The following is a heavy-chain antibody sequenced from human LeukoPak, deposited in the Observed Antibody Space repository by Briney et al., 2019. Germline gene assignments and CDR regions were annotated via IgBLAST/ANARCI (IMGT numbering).Heavy chain of an antibody. CDR1: GFTFSSYA. CDR2: ISGSGGST. Sequence: GGSLRLSCAASGFTFSSYAMSWVRQAPGKGLEWVSAISGSGGSTHYADSVKGRFTISRDNSKNTLYLQMNSLRAEDTAVYYCARGYSQGYYGMDVWGQGTTVTVSS. D-gene: IGHD2-21*01. CDR3: ARGYSQGYYGMDV. V-gene: IGHV3-23*01. J-gene: IGHJ6*02.